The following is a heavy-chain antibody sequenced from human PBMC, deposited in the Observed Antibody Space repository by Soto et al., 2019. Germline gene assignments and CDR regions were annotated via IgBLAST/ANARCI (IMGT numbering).Heavy chain of an antibody. D-gene: IGHD3-10*01. CDR2: IYYSGST. J-gene: IGHJ4*02. Sequence: PSETRSLTGTVSNGSLSSNYWSWSRQSPGKGLEWMGSIYYSGSTNDNPSLKSRVTMSVDTSKNQFTLKLSSVTAADTGVYFCARSFMVPVGFFDYWGQGTLVTVSS. CDR1: NGSLSSNY. CDR3: ARSFMVPVGFFDY. V-gene: IGHV4-59*01.